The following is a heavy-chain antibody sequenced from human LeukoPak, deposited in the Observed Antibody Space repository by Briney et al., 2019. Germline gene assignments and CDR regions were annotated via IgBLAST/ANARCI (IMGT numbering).Heavy chain of an antibody. J-gene: IGHJ4*02. CDR2: ISQDGSKK. CDR1: GFTFSDYW. D-gene: IGHD6-19*01. Sequence: GGSLRLSCAASGFTFSDYWMTWVRQAPGKGPEWVGYISQDGSKKNYVDSVKGRFTISRDNAKNSLHLQMNSLRVDDTAVYYCVRDKGWLAHDYWGQGTLVTVSS. CDR3: VRDKGWLAHDY. V-gene: IGHV3-7*01.